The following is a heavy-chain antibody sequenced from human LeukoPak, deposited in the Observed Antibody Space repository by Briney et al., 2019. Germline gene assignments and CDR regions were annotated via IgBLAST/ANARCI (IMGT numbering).Heavy chain of an antibody. V-gene: IGHV4-34*01. Sequence: PSETLSLTCAVYGGSFSGYYWSWIRQPPGKGLEWIGEINHSGSTNYNPSLKSRATISVDTSKNQFSLKLSSVTAADTAVYYCARGRGYYGSGLILRYYYGMDVWGQGTTVTVSS. CDR1: GGSFSGYY. D-gene: IGHD3-10*01. CDR2: INHSGST. J-gene: IGHJ6*02. CDR3: ARGRGYYGSGLILRYYYGMDV.